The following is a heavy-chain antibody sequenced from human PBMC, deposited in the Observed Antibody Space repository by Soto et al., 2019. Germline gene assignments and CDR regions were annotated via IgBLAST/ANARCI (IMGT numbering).Heavy chain of an antibody. CDR3: ARQLRYSSRPFDY. Sequence: PVGSLRLSCVGSGFTFDDYAMHWVRKVPGKGLEWVSGISANSGSIDYADSVRGRFTISRDNAKNSLYLQMNGLKSEDTAVYYCARQLRYSSRPFDYWGQGTLVTVSS. CDR2: ISANSGSI. V-gene: IGHV3-9*01. J-gene: IGHJ4*02. D-gene: IGHD6-13*01. CDR1: GFTFDDYA.